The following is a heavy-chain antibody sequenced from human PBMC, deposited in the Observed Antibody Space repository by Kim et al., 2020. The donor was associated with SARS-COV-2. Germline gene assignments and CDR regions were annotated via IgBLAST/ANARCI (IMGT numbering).Heavy chain of an antibody. V-gene: IGHV3-23*01. Sequence: GGSLRLSCEASGFTFRSYAMSWVRQAPGKGLEWVSAISDSGGRTYYADSVKGRFTISRDNSMNTLYLQMNSLRAEDTAVYYCATQYCATTTRYISDFDYWGQGTLVTVSS. CDR1: GFTFRSYA. D-gene: IGHD2-2*02. CDR2: ISDSGGRT. CDR3: ATQYCATTTRYISDFDY. J-gene: IGHJ4*02.